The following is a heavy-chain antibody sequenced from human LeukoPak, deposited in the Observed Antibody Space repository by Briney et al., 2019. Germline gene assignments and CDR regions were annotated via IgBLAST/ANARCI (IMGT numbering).Heavy chain of an antibody. Sequence: SETLSLTCTVSGGSISSGGYYWSWIRQPPGKGLEWIGYIYYSGSTNYNPSLKSRVTISVDTSKNQFSLKLKSVTTADTAVYYCARGKDGSGSLDYWGQGTLVTVSS. CDR1: GGSISSGGYY. J-gene: IGHJ4*02. V-gene: IGHV4-61*08. D-gene: IGHD3-10*01. CDR3: ARGKDGSGSLDY. CDR2: IYYSGST.